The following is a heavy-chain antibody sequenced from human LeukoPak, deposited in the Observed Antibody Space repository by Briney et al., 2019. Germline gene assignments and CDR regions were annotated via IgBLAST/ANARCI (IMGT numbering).Heavy chain of an antibody. CDR3: TRRTAFDI. CDR2: ISSTSDNI. J-gene: IGHJ3*02. CDR1: GFTFSIYS. V-gene: IGHV3-21*01. Sequence: WGSLTLSCAASGFTFSIYSMNWVRQASGKGLEWVSSISSTSDNIYYADSVKGRFTISRDNAKKSLYLQMNNLRAEDTAVYYCTRRTAFDIWGQGTMVTVSS.